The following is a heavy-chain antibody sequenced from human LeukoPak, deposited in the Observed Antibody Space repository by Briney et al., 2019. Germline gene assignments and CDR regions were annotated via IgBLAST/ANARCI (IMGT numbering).Heavy chain of an antibody. CDR3: ASSHPVSDGGNSPGAFDI. V-gene: IGHV4-39*07. CDR1: GGSISSSSYY. CDR2: IYYSGST. D-gene: IGHD4-23*01. Sequence: PSETLSLTCTVSGGSISSSSYYWGWIRQPPGKGLEWIGSIYYSGSTYYNPSLKSRVTISVDTSKNQFSLKLSSVTAADTAVYYCASSHPVSDGGNSPGAFDIWGQGTMVTVSS. J-gene: IGHJ3*02.